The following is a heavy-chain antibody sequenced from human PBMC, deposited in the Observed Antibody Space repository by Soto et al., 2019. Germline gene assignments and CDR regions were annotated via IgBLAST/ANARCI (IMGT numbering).Heavy chain of an antibody. CDR1: GGSFSSYT. Sequence: QVQLVQSGAEVKKPGSSVKVSCKASGGSFSSYTISWVRQAPGQGLEWMGRIIPILGMTNYAQKFQGRVTITADKSTSTAYMELSSLRSEDTAVYYCASVDRAMADFDYWGQGTLVTVSS. D-gene: IGHD5-18*01. J-gene: IGHJ4*02. CDR3: ASVDRAMADFDY. V-gene: IGHV1-69*02. CDR2: IIPILGMT.